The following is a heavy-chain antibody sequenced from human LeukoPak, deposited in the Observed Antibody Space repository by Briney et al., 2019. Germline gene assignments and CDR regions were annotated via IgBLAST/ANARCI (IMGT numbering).Heavy chain of an antibody. CDR1: GYTFTSYA. V-gene: IGHV1-3*01. J-gene: IGHJ3*02. Sequence: ASVKVSCKASGYTFTSYAMHWVRQAPGQRLEWMGWINAGNGNTKYSQKFQGRVTITRDTSASTAYMELSSLRSEDTAVYYCASYYYDSSGYHDAFDIWGQGTMVTVSS. CDR2: INAGNGNT. CDR3: ASYYYDSSGYHDAFDI. D-gene: IGHD3-22*01.